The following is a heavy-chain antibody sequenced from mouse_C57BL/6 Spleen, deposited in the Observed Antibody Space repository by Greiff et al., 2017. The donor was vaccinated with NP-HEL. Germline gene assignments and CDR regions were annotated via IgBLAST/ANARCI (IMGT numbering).Heavy chain of an antibody. CDR3: ARMKVDGYYGGFAY. J-gene: IGHJ3*01. V-gene: IGHV1-64*01. D-gene: IGHD2-3*01. CDR1: GYTFTSYW. CDR2: IHPNSGST. Sequence: QVQLQQPGAELVKPGASVKLSCKASGYTFTSYWMHWVKQRPGQGLEWIGMIHPNSGSTNYNEKFKSKATLTVDKSSSTAYMQLSSLTSEDSAVYYCARMKVDGYYGGFAYWGQGTLVTVSA.